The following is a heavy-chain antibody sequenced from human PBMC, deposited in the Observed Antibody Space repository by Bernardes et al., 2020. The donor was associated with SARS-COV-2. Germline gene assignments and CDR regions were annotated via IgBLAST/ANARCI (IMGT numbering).Heavy chain of an antibody. J-gene: IGHJ6*02. Sequence: GGSLRLSCAASGFTFSSYAMSWVRQAPGKGLEWVSSISSSGGSTYYADSVKGRFTISRDNSKNTLYLQMNSLRAEDTAVYYCAKVARRITIFGGVTHNGMDVWGQGTTVTVSS. D-gene: IGHD3-3*01. CDR3: AKVARRITIFGGVTHNGMDV. CDR1: GFTFSSYA. CDR2: ISSSGGST. V-gene: IGHV3-23*01.